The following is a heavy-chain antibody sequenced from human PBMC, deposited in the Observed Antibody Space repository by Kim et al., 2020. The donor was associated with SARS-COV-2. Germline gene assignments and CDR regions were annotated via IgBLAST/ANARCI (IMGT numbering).Heavy chain of an antibody. CDR2: LYYSGST. CDR1: GGSISDHY. V-gene: IGHV4-59*08. CDR3: ASYDSSGYGMDV. Sequence: SETLSLTCTVSGGSISDHYWSWIRQPPGKGLEWIGYLYYSGSTNYNPSLKSRVTISVDTSRNQMSLNLSSVTAADTAIYYCASYDSSGYGMDVWGQGTTVTVSS. D-gene: IGHD3-22*01. J-gene: IGHJ6*02.